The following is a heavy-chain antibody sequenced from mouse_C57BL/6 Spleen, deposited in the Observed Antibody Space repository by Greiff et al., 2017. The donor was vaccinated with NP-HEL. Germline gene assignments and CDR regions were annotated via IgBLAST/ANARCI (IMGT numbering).Heavy chain of an antibody. CDR2: ISDGGSYT. D-gene: IGHD3-3*01. CDR3: ARHTASFDY. CDR1: GFTFSSYA. Sequence: DVMLVESGGGLVKPGGSLKLSCAASGFTFSSYAMSWVRQTPEKRLEWVATISDGGSYTYYPDSVKGRFTISRDNAKNTLYLQMSSLKSEDTAMYYCARHTASFDYWGQGTTLTVSS. J-gene: IGHJ2*01. V-gene: IGHV5-9-1*01.